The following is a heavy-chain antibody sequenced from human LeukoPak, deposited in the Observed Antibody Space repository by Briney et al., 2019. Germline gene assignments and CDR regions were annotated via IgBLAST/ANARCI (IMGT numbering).Heavy chain of an antibody. J-gene: IGHJ4*02. CDR1: GFTFTSAW. CDR3: AKDRSLDGGNSNGYFDS. Sequence: GGSLRLSCAASGFTFTSAWMSWVRQAPGKGLEWVSIISGSAGSTYYADSVKGRFTISRDNSKNTLFLQMNSLRAEDTAVYYCAKDRSLDGGNSNGYFDSWGQGTLVTVSS. D-gene: IGHD4-23*01. CDR2: ISGSAGST. V-gene: IGHV3-23*01.